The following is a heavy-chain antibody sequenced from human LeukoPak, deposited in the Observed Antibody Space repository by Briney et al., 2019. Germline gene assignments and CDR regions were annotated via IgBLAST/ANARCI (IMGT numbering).Heavy chain of an antibody. Sequence: GGSLRLSCTVSGFTVSSNSMSWVRQAPGRGLEWVSFIYSDNTHYSDSVKGRFTISRDNSKNTLYLQMNSLRADDTAVYYCAKDKFSVAVVADRLKWFDPWGQGTLVTVSS. V-gene: IGHV3-53*01. CDR2: IYSDNT. CDR1: GFTVSSNS. J-gene: IGHJ5*02. D-gene: IGHD2-15*01. CDR3: AKDKFSVAVVADRLKWFDP.